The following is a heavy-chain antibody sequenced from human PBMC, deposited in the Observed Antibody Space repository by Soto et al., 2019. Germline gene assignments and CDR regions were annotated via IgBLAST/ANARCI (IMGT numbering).Heavy chain of an antibody. CDR1: GYSFTIYW. V-gene: IGHV5-10-1*01. CDR2: IDPSDSYT. Sequence: GESLKISCKGSGYSFTIYWISWVRQMPGKGLEWMGRIDPSDSYTNYSPSFQGHVTISADKSISTAYLQWSSLKASDTAMYYCAALSSSSWRPYYYGMDVWGQGTTVTVSS. D-gene: IGHD6-6*01. CDR3: AALSSSSWRPYYYGMDV. J-gene: IGHJ6*02.